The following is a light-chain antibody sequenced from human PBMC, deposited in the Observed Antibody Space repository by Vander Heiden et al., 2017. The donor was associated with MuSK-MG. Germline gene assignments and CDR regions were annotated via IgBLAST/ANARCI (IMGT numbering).Light chain of an antibody. CDR1: QSVSSY. V-gene: IGKV3-11*01. J-gene: IGKJ4*01. Sequence: EIVLTQSPATLSLSPGERATLSCRASQSVSSYLAWYQQKPGQAPRLLIYDASNRATGIPARFSGSGSGTDFTLTISSLEPEDFAVYYCQQRSNGKPLTFSGGTKVEIK. CDR2: DAS. CDR3: QQRSNGKPLT.